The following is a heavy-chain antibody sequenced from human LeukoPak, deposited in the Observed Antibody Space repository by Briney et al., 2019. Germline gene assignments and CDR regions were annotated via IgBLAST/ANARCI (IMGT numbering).Heavy chain of an antibody. CDR2: NYPGDSNN. CDR3: ARHQRYQLLRGGFDY. V-gene: IGHV5-51*01. J-gene: IGHJ4*02. D-gene: IGHD2-2*01. CDR1: GYSITSYW. Sequence: KNEAPLMISSKASGYSITSYWICCVRQMPGKRLEWMEINYPGDSNNNYSLSFQGQVSISADKSICTAYLQWSSLKASDTAMYYCARHQRYQLLRGGFDYWGQGTLVTVSS.